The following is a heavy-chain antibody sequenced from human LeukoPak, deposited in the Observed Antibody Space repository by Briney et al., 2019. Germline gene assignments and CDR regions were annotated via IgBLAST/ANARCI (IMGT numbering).Heavy chain of an antibody. CDR3: ARDTLRTRGDY. J-gene: IGHJ4*02. Sequence: GASVKVSCKASGGTFSSYAISWVRQAPGQGLEWMGRIIPILGIANYAQKFQGRVTMTRNTSISTAYMELSSLRSEDTAVYYCARDTLRTRGDYWGQGTLVTVSS. V-gene: IGHV1-69*04. CDR1: GGTFSSYA. CDR2: IIPILGIA. D-gene: IGHD4-17*01.